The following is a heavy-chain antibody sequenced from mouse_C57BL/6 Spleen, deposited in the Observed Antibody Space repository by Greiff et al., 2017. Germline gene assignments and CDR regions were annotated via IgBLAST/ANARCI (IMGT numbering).Heavy chain of an antibody. CDR3: ARSGYGSSHYLDY. CDR2: IDPNSGGT. D-gene: IGHD1-1*01. Sequence: VQLQQPGAELVRPGASVKLSCKASGYTFTSYWMHWVKQRPGRGLEWIGRIDPNSGGTNYNEKFKSKATLTADKPSSTAYMQLSGLTSEDSAVYYGARSGYGSSHYLDYWGQGTTLTVSS. CDR1: GYTFTSYW. J-gene: IGHJ2*01. V-gene: IGHV1-72*01.